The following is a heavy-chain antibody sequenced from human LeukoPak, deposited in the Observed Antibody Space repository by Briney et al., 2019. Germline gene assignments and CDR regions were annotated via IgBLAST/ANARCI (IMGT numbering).Heavy chain of an antibody. CDR3: ARDRGLYSQYYFDY. CDR2: IYYSGST. Sequence: SETLSLTCTVSGGSISSYYWSWIRQPPGKGLEWIGYIYYSGSTNYNPSLKSRVTISVDTSKNQFSLKLSSVTAADTAVYYCARDRGLYSQYYFDYWGQGALVTVSS. CDR1: GGSISSYY. V-gene: IGHV4-59*12. J-gene: IGHJ4*02. D-gene: IGHD2-8*02.